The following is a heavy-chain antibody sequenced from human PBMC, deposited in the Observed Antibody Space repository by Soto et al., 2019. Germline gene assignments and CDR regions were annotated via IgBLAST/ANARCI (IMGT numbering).Heavy chain of an antibody. CDR2: INVSGASR. V-gene: IGHV3-23*01. CDR1: GFTFDAYG. CDR3: VKDTQWLETFFDY. Sequence: ETLSLSCATSGFTFDAYGMAWVRQAPGKGLQWVSSINVSGASRYYADSVKGRFTVSRDNSKNTLYLELNSLRAEDTAIYYCVKDTQWLETFFDYWGQGTLVTVSS. D-gene: IGHD6-19*01. J-gene: IGHJ4*02.